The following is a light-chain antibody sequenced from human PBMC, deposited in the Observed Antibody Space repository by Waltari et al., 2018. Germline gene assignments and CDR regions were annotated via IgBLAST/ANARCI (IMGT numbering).Light chain of an antibody. Sequence: ETIMTQSPATLSVSPGETATLSCRASKSVGNNIAWFQQTPGQAPRLLIYVTSSRSTNIPGRFSVAGSGTDFTLTISGLQSEDFAVYYCQQYNEWPYTFGQGT. V-gene: IGKV3-15*01. CDR3: QQYNEWPYT. CDR1: KSVGNN. CDR2: VTS. J-gene: IGKJ2*01.